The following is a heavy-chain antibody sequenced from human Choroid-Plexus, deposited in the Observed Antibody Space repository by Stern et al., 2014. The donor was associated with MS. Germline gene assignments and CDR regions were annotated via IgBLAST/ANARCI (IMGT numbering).Heavy chain of an antibody. V-gene: IGHV3-30*18. CDR1: GFTFGSCA. D-gene: IGHD2/OR15-2a*01. CDR3: VKDRQYLTYFFDH. J-gene: IGHJ5*02. Sequence: VQLVESGGGVVQPGRPLRLSCVASGFTFGSCAMHWVRQAPGKGLEWGAGVSYDGSNKYYADSVKGRFTISRDNYQNTLYMQMSSLRPEDTAVYYCVKDRQYLTYFFDHWGQGSLVTVSS. CDR2: VSYDGSNK.